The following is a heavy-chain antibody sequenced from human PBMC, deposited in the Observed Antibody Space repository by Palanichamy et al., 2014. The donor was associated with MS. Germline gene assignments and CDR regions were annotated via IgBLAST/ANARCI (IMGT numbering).Heavy chain of an antibody. Sequence: QVQLVESGGGVVQPGRSLRLSCAASGFTFSSYAMHWVRQAPGKGLEWVAVISYDGSNEYYADSVKGRFTISRDNSKNTLYLQMNSLRAEDTAVYYCARESYYYDSSGYFLDYWGQGTLATVSS. CDR3: ARESYYYDSSGYFLDY. J-gene: IGHJ4*02. CDR2: ISYDGSNE. D-gene: IGHD3-22*01. V-gene: IGHV3-30*04. CDR1: GFTFSSYA.